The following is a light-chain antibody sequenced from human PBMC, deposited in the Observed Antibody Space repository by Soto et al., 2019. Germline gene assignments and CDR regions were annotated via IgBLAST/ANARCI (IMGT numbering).Light chain of an antibody. CDR2: DVS. V-gene: IGLV2-11*01. CDR3: CSYAGSYTLYV. J-gene: IGLJ1*01. Sequence: QRVLNXPGSVSGSPGESVTIFCTETSSDVGGYNYVSWYQQHPGKAPKLMIYDVSKRPSGVPDRFSGSKSGNTASLTISGLQAEDEADYYCCSYAGSYTLYVFGSGTKVTVL. CDR1: SSDVGGYNY.